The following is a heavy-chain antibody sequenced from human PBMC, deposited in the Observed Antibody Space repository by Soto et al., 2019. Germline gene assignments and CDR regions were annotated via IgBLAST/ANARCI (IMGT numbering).Heavy chain of an antibody. CDR2: INPNTGGT. CDR3: ARDGGYCSGGSCAFDY. D-gene: IGHD2-15*01. J-gene: IGHJ4*02. CDR1: GYIFTGYH. Sequence: QVQLVQSGAEVKKPGASMKVSCKASGYIFTGYHMHWVRQAPGQGLEWMGWINPNTGGTNFAQKFQGRVTMTRDTSISTAYMELSRLRSDDTAVYYCARDGGYCSGGSCAFDYWGQGTLVTVS. V-gene: IGHV1-2*02.